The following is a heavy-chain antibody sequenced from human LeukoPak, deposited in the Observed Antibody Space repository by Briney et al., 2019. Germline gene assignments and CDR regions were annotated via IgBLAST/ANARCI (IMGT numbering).Heavy chain of an antibody. CDR1: GGSISSSS. J-gene: IGHJ4*02. Sequence: ETLSLTCTVSGGSISSSSYYWGWIRQPPGKGLEWVSSVSSSSSYIYYADSVKGRFTISRDNAKNSLYLQMNSLRAEDTAVYYCARGGVGATVGEYYFDYWGQGTLVTVSS. D-gene: IGHD1-26*01. CDR3: ARGGVGATVGEYYFDY. V-gene: IGHV3-21*01. CDR2: VSSSSSYI.